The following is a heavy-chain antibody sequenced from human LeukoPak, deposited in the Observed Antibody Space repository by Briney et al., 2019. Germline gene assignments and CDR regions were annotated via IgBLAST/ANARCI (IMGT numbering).Heavy chain of an antibody. CDR3: AMSFDY. CDR2: IKQDGSED. CDR1: GFTFSNYW. V-gene: IGHV3-7*01. J-gene: IGHJ4*02. Sequence: GGSLRLSCAASGFTFSNYWMSWVRQAPGMGLEWVANIKQDGSEDYYVNSLKGRFTISRDNAKNSLYLQMNGLRAEDTAVYYCAMSFDYWGQGTLVTVSS.